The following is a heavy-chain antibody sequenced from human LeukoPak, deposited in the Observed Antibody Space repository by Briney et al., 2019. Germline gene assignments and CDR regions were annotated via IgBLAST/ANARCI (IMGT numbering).Heavy chain of an antibody. J-gene: IGHJ4*02. D-gene: IGHD6-6*01. Sequence: GGSLRLSCAASGFTFSSYAMHWVRQAPGKGLEWVAVISYDGSNKYYADSVKGRFTISRDNSKNTLYLQMNSLRAEDTAVYYCARDRSSSFDYCGQGTLVTVSS. V-gene: IGHV3-30*01. CDR2: ISYDGSNK. CDR3: ARDRSSSFDY. CDR1: GFTFSSYA.